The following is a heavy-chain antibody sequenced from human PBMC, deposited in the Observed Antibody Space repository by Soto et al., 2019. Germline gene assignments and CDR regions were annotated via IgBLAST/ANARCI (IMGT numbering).Heavy chain of an antibody. J-gene: IGHJ4*02. CDR2: IIPILGIA. CDR3: ARSRDGYKSECLDY. V-gene: IGHV1-69*02. CDR1: GGTFSSYT. D-gene: IGHD5-12*01. Sequence: QVQLVQSGAEVKKPGSSVKVSCKASGGTFSSYTISWVRQAPGQGLEWMGRIIPILGIANYAQKFQGRVTSTADKSTSTAYLELSSLRSEDTAVYYCARSRDGYKSECLDYWGQGTLVPVSS.